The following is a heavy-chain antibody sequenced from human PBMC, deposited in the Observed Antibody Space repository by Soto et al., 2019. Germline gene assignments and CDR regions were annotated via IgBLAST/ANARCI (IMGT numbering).Heavy chain of an antibody. V-gene: IGHV1-58*01. CDR2: IVVGSGNT. D-gene: IGHD6-19*01. Sequence: SVKVSCKASGFTFTSSAVQCVRQARGQRLEWIGWIVVGSGNTNYAQKFQERVTITRDMSTSTAYMELSSLRSEDTAVYYCAARANSGWQTDFDYWGQGTLVTVSS. CDR1: GFTFTSSA. J-gene: IGHJ4*02. CDR3: AARANSGWQTDFDY.